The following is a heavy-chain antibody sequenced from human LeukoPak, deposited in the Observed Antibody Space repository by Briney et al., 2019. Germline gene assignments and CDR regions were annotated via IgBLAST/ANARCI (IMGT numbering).Heavy chain of an antibody. Sequence: SETLSLTCAVSGYSISSGYYWGWIRQPPGKGLEWIGSIYHSGSTYYNPSLKSRVTILVDTSKNQFSLKLSSVTAADTAVYYCARHVSCSSTSCYIIDYWGQGTLVTVSS. CDR1: GYSISSGYY. V-gene: IGHV4-38-2*01. CDR3: ARHVSCSSTSCYIIDY. D-gene: IGHD2-2*02. J-gene: IGHJ4*02. CDR2: IYHSGST.